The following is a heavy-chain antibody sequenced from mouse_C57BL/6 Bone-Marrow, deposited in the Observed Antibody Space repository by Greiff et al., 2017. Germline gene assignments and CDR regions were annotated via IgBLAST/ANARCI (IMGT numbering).Heavy chain of an antibody. V-gene: IGHV1-47*01. J-gene: IGHJ2*01. CDR3: AVITTVVAGGFDY. CDR1: GYTFTTYP. D-gene: IGHD1-1*01. CDR2: FHPYNDDT. Sequence: VMLVESGAELVKPGASVKMSCKASGYTFTTYPIEWMKQNHGKSLEWIGNFHPYNDDTKYNEKFKGKATLTVEKSSSTVYLELSRLTSDDSAVYYCAVITTVVAGGFDYWGQGTTLTVSS.